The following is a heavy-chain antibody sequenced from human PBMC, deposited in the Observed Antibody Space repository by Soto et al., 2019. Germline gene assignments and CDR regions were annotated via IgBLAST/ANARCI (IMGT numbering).Heavy chain of an antibody. Sequence: PSETLSLTCSVSGDSISNSRFYWAWIRQPPGEGLEWIGSIYHTGNAYYNPSLKSRVTISVDTSKNQFSLKLTSVTAADAALYYCARDFFDSSDYTTNWCEPWGQGTLVTVS. V-gene: IGHV4-39*01. D-gene: IGHD3-22*01. CDR1: GDSISNSRFY. J-gene: IGHJ5*02. CDR3: ARDFFDSSDYTTNWCEP. CDR2: IYHTGNA.